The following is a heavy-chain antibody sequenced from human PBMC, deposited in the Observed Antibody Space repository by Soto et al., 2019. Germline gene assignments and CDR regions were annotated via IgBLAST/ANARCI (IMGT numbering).Heavy chain of an antibody. CDR3: CVVKRRDQYSTSGYWFDP. V-gene: IGHV3-15*01. J-gene: IGHJ5*02. CDR1: GFTFSHAW. CDR2: IKSKADGETK. D-gene: IGHD4-4*01. Sequence: GGSLRLSCAASGFTFSHAWMSWVRQAPGKGLEWVGRIKSKADGETKDYGAPVRGRFTISRDDSQDILYLHMNSLRIEDTAVYYCCVVKRRDQYSTSGYWFDPWGPGTLVTVSS.